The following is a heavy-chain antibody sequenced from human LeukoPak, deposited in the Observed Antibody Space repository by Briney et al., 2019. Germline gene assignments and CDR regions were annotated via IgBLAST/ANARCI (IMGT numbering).Heavy chain of an antibody. D-gene: IGHD3-22*01. CDR1: GYSISSGYY. CDR2: IYHSGST. V-gene: IGHV4-38-2*02. Sequence: SETLSLTCTVSGYSISSGYYWGWIRQPPGKGLEWIGSIYHSGSTYYNPSLKSRVTISVDTSKNLFSLKLSSVTAADTAVYYCARGGQEIVVVITTKDAFDIWGQGTMVTVSS. J-gene: IGHJ3*02. CDR3: ARGGQEIVVVITTKDAFDI.